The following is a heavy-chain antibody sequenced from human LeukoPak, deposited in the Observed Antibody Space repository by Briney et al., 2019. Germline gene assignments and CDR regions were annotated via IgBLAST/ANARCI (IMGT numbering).Heavy chain of an antibody. CDR2: ILPAGKES. CDR3: MSAHGY. J-gene: IGHJ4*02. CDR1: GYSFSTNM. Sequence: GGSLRLSCVVSGYSFSTNMMTWVRHGPGRGLEWVATILPAGKESYRVDSVKGRFIISRDNAKNSLFLEMNSLRHDDTALYYCMSAHGYWGQGTLVTVSS. V-gene: IGHV3-7*01.